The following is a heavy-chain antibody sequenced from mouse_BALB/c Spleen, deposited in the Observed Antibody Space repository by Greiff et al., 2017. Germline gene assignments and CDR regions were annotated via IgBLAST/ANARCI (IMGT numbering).Heavy chain of an antibody. D-gene: IGHD2-14*01. CDR3: ARRGYYRYDEGGYYAMDY. CDR1: GFDFSRYW. Sequence: EVKLMESGGGLVQPGGSLKLSCAASGFDFSRYWMSWVRQAPGKGLEWIGEINPDSSTINYTPSLKDKFIISRDNAKNTLYLQMSKVRSEDTALYYCARRGYYRYDEGGYYAMDYWGQGTSVTVSS. CDR2: INPDSSTI. V-gene: IGHV4-1*02. J-gene: IGHJ4*01.